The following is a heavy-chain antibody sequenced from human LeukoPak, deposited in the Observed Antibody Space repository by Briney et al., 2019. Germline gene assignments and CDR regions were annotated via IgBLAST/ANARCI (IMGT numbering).Heavy chain of an antibody. CDR3: ASGGKYSSGWPSFDY. V-gene: IGHV3-30*04. CDR2: ISYDGSNK. J-gene: IGHJ4*02. CDR1: GFTFSSYA. Sequence: GGSLRLSCAASGFTFSSYAMHWVRQAPGKGLEWVAVISYDGSNKYYADSVKGRFTISRDNSKNTLYLQMNSLRAEDAAVYYCASGGKYSSGWPSFDYWGQGTLVTVSS. D-gene: IGHD6-19*01.